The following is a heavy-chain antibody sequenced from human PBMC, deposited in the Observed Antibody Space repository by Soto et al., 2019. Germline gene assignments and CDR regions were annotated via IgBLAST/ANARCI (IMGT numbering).Heavy chain of an antibody. CDR1: GFTFSSYD. Sequence: GGSLRLSCAGAGFTFSSYDMSWVRQAPGKGLEWVSTISGSGGSTYYADSVKGRLTISRDNSKNTLYLQMNSLRAEDTAVYYCARGPEAGIDYWGQGTLVTVSS. CDR3: ARGPEAGIDY. J-gene: IGHJ4*02. D-gene: IGHD6-19*01. V-gene: IGHV3-23*01. CDR2: ISGSGGST.